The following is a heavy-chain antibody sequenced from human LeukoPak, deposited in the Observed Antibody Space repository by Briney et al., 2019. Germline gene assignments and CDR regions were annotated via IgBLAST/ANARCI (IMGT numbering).Heavy chain of an antibody. CDR2: VFDSGGT. CDR1: GGSISNYW. Sequence: SATLSLTCTVSGGSISNYWWSWIRQPPGKGLEWIGYVFDSGGTNYNPSLKSRVTISVDTSKKQFSLRLSSVTAADTAVYYCARGYSSSCNYFDYWGLGTLVTVSS. D-gene: IGHD6-13*01. J-gene: IGHJ4*02. V-gene: IGHV4-59*01. CDR3: ARGYSSSCNYFDY.